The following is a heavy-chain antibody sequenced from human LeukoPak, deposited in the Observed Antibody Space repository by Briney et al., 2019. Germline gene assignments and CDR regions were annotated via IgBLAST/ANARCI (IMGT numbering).Heavy chain of an antibody. D-gene: IGHD3-3*01. V-gene: IGHV4-39*02. CDR2: IYYSGNT. CDR3: ARESGYYYYYYYYMDV. J-gene: IGHJ6*03. Sequence: SQTLSLTCTVSGVSISSSNSYWGWIRQPPGKGLEWIGSIYYSGNTYYNASLKSQVSISIDTSKNQSSLRLTSVTAADTAVYYCARESGYYYYYYYYMDVWGKGTTVTISS. CDR1: GVSISSSNSY.